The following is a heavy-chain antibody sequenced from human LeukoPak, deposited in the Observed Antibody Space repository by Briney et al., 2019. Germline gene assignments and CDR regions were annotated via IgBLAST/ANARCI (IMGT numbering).Heavy chain of an antibody. CDR2: ISTSGSTK. Sequence: GGSLRLSCAASGFTFSDYYMSWLRQAPGKGLEWVSYISTSGSTKYYADSVKGRFTISRDNAKSSLYLQMNSLRAEDTAVYYCARDPIAAPGTNYYHYYMDAWGKGTTVTVSS. J-gene: IGHJ6*03. D-gene: IGHD6-13*01. CDR1: GFTFSDYY. V-gene: IGHV3-11*04. CDR3: ARDPIAAPGTNYYHYYMDA.